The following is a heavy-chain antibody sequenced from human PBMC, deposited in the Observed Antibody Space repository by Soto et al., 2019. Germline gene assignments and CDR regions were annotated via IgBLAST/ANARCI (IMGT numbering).Heavy chain of an antibody. CDR3: ARKGWFGELLYPFWYYYYMDV. CDR2: IKQDGSEK. J-gene: IGHJ6*03. V-gene: IGHV3-7*01. D-gene: IGHD3-10*01. CDR1: GFTFSSYW. Sequence: GGSLRLSCAASGFTFSSYWMSWVRQAPGKGLEWVANIKQDGSEKYYVDSVKGRFTISRDNAKNSLDLQMNSLRAEDTAVYYCARKGWFGELLYPFWYYYYMDVWGKGTTVTVSS.